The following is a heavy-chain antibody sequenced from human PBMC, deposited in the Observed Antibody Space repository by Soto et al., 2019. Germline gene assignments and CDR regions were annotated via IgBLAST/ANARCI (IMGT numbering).Heavy chain of an antibody. D-gene: IGHD2-2*01. Sequence: AXETRSITFTAAGGSKGSGQKDWSWIRQTPGKGLEWSGYIFSSGTTYYNPSLKSRLTMSLDTSQNQFSLKLNYVTAADTAVYFCARVPYLFDFYYAMDLWGQGTTVTVSS. CDR3: ARVPYLFDFYYAMDL. V-gene: IGHV4-30-4*02. CDR1: GGSKGSGQKD. CDR2: IFSSGTT. J-gene: IGHJ6*02.